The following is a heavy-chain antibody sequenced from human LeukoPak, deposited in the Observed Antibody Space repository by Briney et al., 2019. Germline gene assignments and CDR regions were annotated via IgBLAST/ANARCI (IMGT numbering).Heavy chain of an antibody. D-gene: IGHD3-10*01. CDR1: GFTFSSYS. CDR2: ISSSSSYI. V-gene: IGHV3-21*01. J-gene: IGHJ4*02. Sequence: TGGSLRLSCAASGFTFSSYSMNWVRQAPGKGLEWVSPISSSSSYIYYADSVKGRFTISRDNAKNSLYLQMDSLRAEDTAVYYCATMVRGSDYWGQGTLVTVSS. CDR3: ATMVRGSDY.